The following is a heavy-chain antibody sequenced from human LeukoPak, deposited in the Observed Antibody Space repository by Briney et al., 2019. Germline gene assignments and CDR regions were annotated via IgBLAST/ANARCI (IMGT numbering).Heavy chain of an antibody. CDR3: AREHTTVTSLLDY. D-gene: IGHD4-17*01. Sequence: GGSLRLSCAASGFTFNSYGIRWVRQAPGKGLEWVAVIWNDGNNNYSADSVKGRFTISRDSSKNTMYLQMNSQRAEDTAVYYCAREHTTVTSLLDYWGQGTLVTVSS. J-gene: IGHJ4*02. CDR2: IWNDGNNN. V-gene: IGHV3-33*01. CDR1: GFTFNSYG.